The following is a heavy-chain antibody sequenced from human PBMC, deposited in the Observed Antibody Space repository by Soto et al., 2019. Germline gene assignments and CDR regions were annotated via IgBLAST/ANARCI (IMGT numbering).Heavy chain of an antibody. J-gene: IGHJ4*02. CDR2: IYPGDSDA. D-gene: IGHD2-15*01. CDR3: ARPYGGNVGRAIY. CDR1: GYTFSNFW. V-gene: IGHV5-51*01. Sequence: GESLKISCKGSGYTFSNFWIGWVRQMPGKGLEWMGIIYPGDSDARYSPSFQGQVTISADKSISTAYLQWSSLKASDTAMYYCARPYGGNVGRAIYWGQGTLVTVSS.